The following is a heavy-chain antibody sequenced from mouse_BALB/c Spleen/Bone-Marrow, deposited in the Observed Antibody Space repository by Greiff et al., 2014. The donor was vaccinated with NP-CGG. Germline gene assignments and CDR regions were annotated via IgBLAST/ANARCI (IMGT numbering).Heavy chain of an antibody. CDR2: ISSGGGYT. CDR3: TRQRNWDHYAMDY. CDR1: GFTFSTYG. D-gene: IGHD4-1*01. J-gene: IGHJ4*01. Sequence: EVQLVESGGDLVKPGGSLKLSCAASGFTFSTYGMSWVRQTPDKRLEWVATISSGGGYTYYPDSVEGRFTISRDNANNTLYLQMSSLKSEDTAMYSCTRQRNWDHYAMDYWGQGASVTVSS. V-gene: IGHV5-6*01.